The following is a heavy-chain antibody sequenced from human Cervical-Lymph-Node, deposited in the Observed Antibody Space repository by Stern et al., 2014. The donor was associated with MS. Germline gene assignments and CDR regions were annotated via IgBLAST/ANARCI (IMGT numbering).Heavy chain of an antibody. CDR1: GYLFTRDD. CDR3: TKALGH. Sequence: QVQLVQSGAEVRKPGASVRLSCKASGYLFTRDDINLVRQASGQGLEWMGWLNPERCDTGFEQKFRGRVTMTRDISTNTAYMEWRSLTSEDTAVYYCTKALGHWGQGTQVTVSS. V-gene: IGHV1-8*01. CDR2: LNPERCDT. D-gene: IGHD3-16*01. J-gene: IGHJ1*01.